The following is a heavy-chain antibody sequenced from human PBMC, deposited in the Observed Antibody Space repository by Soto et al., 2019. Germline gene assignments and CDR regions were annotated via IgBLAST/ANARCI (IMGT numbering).Heavy chain of an antibody. D-gene: IGHD3-10*01. J-gene: IGHJ4*02. CDR1: GYNFTTFW. CDR3: ARLGFPGAIYFDS. CDR2: IYPGDYET. V-gene: IGHV5-51*01. Sequence: PGESLKISCKGPGYNFTTFWIGWVRQVPGKGLEWMGSIYPGDYETKYSHDFEGQVTISADRSTNTAYLQWRSLRASDTAMYYGARLGFPGAIYFDSWGLGTLVTVSS.